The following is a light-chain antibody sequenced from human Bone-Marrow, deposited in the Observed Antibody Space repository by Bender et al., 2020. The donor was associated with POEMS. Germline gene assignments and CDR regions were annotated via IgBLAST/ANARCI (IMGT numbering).Light chain of an antibody. J-gene: IGLJ2*01. Sequence: SALTQPASVSGSPGQSITISCTGTSSDVGSFNLVSWYQQLPGKAPKLIIYEVTKRPSGVSNRFSASKSGDTASLTISGLQAEDEADYSCCSYASANTYVFGGGTKLTVL. V-gene: IGLV2-23*02. CDR2: EVT. CDR3: CSYASANTYV. CDR1: SSDVGSFNL.